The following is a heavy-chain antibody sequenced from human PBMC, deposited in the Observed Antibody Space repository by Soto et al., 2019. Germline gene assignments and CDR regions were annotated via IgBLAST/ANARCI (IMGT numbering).Heavy chain of an antibody. CDR1: GFTFSSYA. CDR2: ISGSGGST. CDR3: AKGSVLRAPQPYYFDY. J-gene: IGHJ4*02. V-gene: IGHV3-23*01. Sequence: GGSLRLSCAASGFTFSSYAMSWVRQAPGKGLEWVSAISGSGGSTYYADSVKGRFTISRDNSKNTLYLQMNSLRAEDTAVYYCAKGSVLRAPQPYYFDYWGQGTLVTVSS. D-gene: IGHD3-10*01.